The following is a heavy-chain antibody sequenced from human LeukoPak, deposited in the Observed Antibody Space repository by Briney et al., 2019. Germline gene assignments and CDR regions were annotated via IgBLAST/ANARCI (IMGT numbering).Heavy chain of an antibody. D-gene: IGHD3-16*01. CDR1: GYTFNNYA. CDR3: ARENYDYVWGSYRIYYFDY. J-gene: IGHJ4*02. V-gene: IGHV1-18*04. Sequence: ASVKVSCKSSGYTFNNYAMNWVRQAPGQGLEWMGWISAYNGNTNYAQKLQGRVTMTTDTSTSTAYMELRSLRSDDTAVYYCARENYDYVWGSYRIYYFDYWGQGTLVTVSS. CDR2: ISAYNGNT.